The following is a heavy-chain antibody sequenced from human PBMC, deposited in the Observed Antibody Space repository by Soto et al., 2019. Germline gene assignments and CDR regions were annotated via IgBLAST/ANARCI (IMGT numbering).Heavy chain of an antibody. Sequence: SETLSLTXAVYGGSFSGYYWSWIRQPPGKGLEWIGEINHSGSTNYNPSPKSRVTISVDTSKNQFSLKLSSVTAADTAVYYCARGARIRRPRGYSYGWGVLFDYWGQGTLVTVSS. D-gene: IGHD5-18*01. CDR1: GGSFSGYY. CDR3: ARGARIRRPRGYSYGWGVLFDY. CDR2: INHSGST. J-gene: IGHJ4*02. V-gene: IGHV4-34*01.